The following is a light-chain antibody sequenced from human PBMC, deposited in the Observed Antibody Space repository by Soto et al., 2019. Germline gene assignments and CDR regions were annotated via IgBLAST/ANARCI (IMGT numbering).Light chain of an antibody. CDR1: SSDVGGYNY. CDR2: DVS. J-gene: IGLJ1*01. CDR3: SSYTSSSTV. Sequence: QSALTQPASVSGSPGQSITISCTGTSSDVGGYNYVSWYQQHPGKAPKLMIYDVSNRPSGVSNRFSGSKSGNTASLTISGLQAEDEADYYCSSYTSSSTVFGTGNKVTVL. V-gene: IGLV2-14*01.